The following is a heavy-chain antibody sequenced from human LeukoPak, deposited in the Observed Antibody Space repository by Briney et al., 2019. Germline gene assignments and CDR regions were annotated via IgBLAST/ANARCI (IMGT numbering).Heavy chain of an antibody. D-gene: IGHD1-26*01. CDR1: GFTFSSYA. J-gene: IGHJ4*02. Sequence: GGSLRLSCAASGFTFSSYAMSWVRQAPGKGLDWVSAISGSGGATRYADSVKGRFTISRDNAKNSLYLQMNSLRAEDTAVYYCARGDSGSYYFDYWGQGTLVTVSS. CDR3: ARGDSGSYYFDY. CDR2: ISGSGGAT. V-gene: IGHV3-23*01.